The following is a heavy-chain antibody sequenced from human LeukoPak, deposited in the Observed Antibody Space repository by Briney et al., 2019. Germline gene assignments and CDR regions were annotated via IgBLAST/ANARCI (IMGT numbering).Heavy chain of an antibody. CDR3: AKVLGSSSGDY. D-gene: IGHD6-6*01. CDR2: IRYDGSNK. Sequence: QPGGSLKLSCAASGFPFSSYGMHWVRQAPGKGLEWVAFIRYDGSNKYYADSVKGRFTISKDNSKTTLYLQMNSLRAEDTAVYYCAKVLGSSSGDYWGQGTLVTVSS. J-gene: IGHJ4*02. V-gene: IGHV3-30*02. CDR1: GFPFSSYG.